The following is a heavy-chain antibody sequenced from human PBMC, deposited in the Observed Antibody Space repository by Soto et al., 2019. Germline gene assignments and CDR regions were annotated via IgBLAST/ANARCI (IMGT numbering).Heavy chain of an antibody. J-gene: IGHJ6*02. V-gene: IGHV3-21*01. CDR2: ISSSSYI. CDR1: RFTFSSYS. D-gene: IGHD2-2*02. CDR3: ARDQCSSTSCYTKGYDFWSGDYYYYGMDV. Sequence: GGSLRLSCAASRFTFSSYSMNWVRQAPGKGLEWVSSISSSSYIYYADSVKGRFTISRDNAKNSLYLQMNSLRAEDTAVYYCARDQCSSTSCYTKGYDFWSGDYYYYGMDVWGQGTTVTVSS.